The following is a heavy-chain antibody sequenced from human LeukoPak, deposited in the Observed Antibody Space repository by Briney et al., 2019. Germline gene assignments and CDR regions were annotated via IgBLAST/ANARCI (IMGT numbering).Heavy chain of an antibody. CDR2: VSISSGTI. V-gene: IGHV3-48*04. CDR1: GFTFSSYA. J-gene: IGHJ4*02. Sequence: GGSLRLSCAASGFTFSSYAMSWVRQAPGKGLEWISFVSISSGTIYYADSVKGRFSISRDNAKSSLDLQMNGLRAEDTAVYYCARAMSTFGGVRNYFDSWGQGTLVTVSS. CDR3: ARAMSTFGGVRNYFDS. D-gene: IGHD3-16*01.